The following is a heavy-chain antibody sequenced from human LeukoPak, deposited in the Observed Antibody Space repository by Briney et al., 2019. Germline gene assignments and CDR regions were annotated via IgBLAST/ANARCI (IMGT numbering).Heavy chain of an antibody. CDR3: ARETKAGYSSSWYRGDYFDY. CDR1: GGSISSGGHY. J-gene: IGHJ4*02. D-gene: IGHD6-13*01. CDR2: IYYSGST. V-gene: IGHV4-31*03. Sequence: SETLSLTCTVSGGSISSGGHYWSWIRQHPGKGLEWIGYIYYSGSTYYNPSLKSRVTISVDTSRNQFSLKLSSVTAADTAVYYCARETKAGYSSSWYRGDYFDYWGQGTLVTVSS.